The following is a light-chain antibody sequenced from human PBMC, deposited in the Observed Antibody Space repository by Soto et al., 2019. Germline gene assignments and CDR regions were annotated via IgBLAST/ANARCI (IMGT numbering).Light chain of an antibody. CDR2: GAF. V-gene: IGKV3-20*01. CDR1: QSVSSN. J-gene: IGKJ1*01. CDR3: QQYGSSPRT. Sequence: EIVLPQYPGTLSLSPGERATLSCRASQSVSSNLAWYQQKPGQAPRLLIYGAFKRATGIPDRFSGSGSGTDFTLTISRMEPEDFAVYCCQQYGSSPRTFGQGTKVDIK.